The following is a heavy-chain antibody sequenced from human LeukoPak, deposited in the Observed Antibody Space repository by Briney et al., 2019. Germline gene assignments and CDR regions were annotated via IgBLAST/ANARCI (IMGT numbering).Heavy chain of an antibody. CDR1: GFTFSSYW. CDR2: IKQDGSEI. CDR3: ARVYWQQLIPLDY. V-gene: IGHV3-7*03. Sequence: GGSLRLSCAASGFTFSSYWMSWVRQAPGKGLEWVANIKQDGSEIYYVDSVKGRFTISRDNAKNPLYLQMNSLRAEDTAVYYCARVYWQQLIPLDYWGQGTLVTVSS. D-gene: IGHD6-13*01. J-gene: IGHJ4*02.